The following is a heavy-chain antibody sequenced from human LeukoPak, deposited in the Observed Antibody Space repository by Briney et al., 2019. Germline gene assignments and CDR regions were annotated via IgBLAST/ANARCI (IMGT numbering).Heavy chain of an antibody. V-gene: IGHV1-8*01. CDR2: MNPNSGNT. J-gene: IGHJ4*02. Sequence: ASVKVSCKASGYTFTSYDINWVRQATGQGLEWMGWMNPNSGNTDYAQKFHGRVTMTRNNSISTAYMELSSLRSEDTAMYYCARGLTVTTRPAGYWGQGTLVTVSS. D-gene: IGHD4-17*01. CDR1: GYTFTSYD. CDR3: ARGLTVTTRPAGY.